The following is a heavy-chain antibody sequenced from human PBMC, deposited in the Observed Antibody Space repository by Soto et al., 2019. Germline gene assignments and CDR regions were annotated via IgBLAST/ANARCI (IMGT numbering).Heavy chain of an antibody. CDR2: INHSGST. D-gene: IGHD2-15*01. CDR3: ARATLGYCSGGSCRGTYFDY. CDR1: GGSFSGYY. J-gene: IGHJ4*02. Sequence: SETLSLTCAVYGGSFSGYYWSWIRQPPGKGLEWIGEINHSGSTNYNPSLKSRVTISVDTSKNQFSLKLSSVTAADTAVYYCARATLGYCSGGSCRGTYFDYWGQGTLVTVSS. V-gene: IGHV4-34*01.